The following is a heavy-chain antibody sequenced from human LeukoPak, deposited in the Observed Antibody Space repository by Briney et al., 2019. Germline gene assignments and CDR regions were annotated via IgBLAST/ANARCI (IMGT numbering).Heavy chain of an antibody. D-gene: IGHD3-3*01. CDR3: ARGTDTKPFWSGYWVDV. Sequence: GGSLRLSCAASGFTFSSYAMHWVRQAPGKGLEWVAVISYDGSNKYYADSVKGRFTISRHNSKNTLYLQMNSLRAEDTAVYYCARGTDTKPFWSGYWVDVWGQGTTVTVSS. J-gene: IGHJ6*02. CDR2: ISYDGSNK. V-gene: IGHV3-30*14. CDR1: GFTFSSYA.